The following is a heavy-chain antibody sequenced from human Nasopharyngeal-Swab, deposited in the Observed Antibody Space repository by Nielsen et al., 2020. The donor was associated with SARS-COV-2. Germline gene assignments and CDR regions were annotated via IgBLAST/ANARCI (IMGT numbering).Heavy chain of an antibody. Sequence: GGSLRLSCVASGFPSRSFAMSWFRQTPGKGLEWGAFIAHDASNEYYGDSVKGRFSIPRDSSKNTLYLQMDSLRGEDTAVYYCARDAPAHYGAFYWGRGTLVTVSS. CDR1: GFPSRSFA. CDR3: ARDAPAHYGAFY. D-gene: IGHD4-17*01. CDR2: IAHDASNE. V-gene: IGHV3-30*03. J-gene: IGHJ4*02.